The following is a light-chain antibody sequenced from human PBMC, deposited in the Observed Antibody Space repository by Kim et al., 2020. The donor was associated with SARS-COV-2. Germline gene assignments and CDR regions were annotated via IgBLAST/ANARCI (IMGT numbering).Light chain of an antibody. CDR1: QSISTW. V-gene: IGKV1-5*03. CDR3: QYYNSYSDA. Sequence: SASVGDRVTITCRASQSISTWWAWYQQKPGKATNLLIYKASNLETGVPSRFRGSGSGTEFTLTISSLQPDDFATYYCQYYNSYSDAFGQGTKLEI. CDR2: KAS. J-gene: IGKJ2*01.